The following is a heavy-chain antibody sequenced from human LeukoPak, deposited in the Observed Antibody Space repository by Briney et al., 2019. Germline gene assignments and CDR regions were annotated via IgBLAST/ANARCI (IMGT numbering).Heavy chain of an antibody. V-gene: IGHV1-18*01. CDR2: ISAYNGNT. J-gene: IGHJ4*02. CDR1: GHTFTSYG. CDR3: ARDPKYYDSSGYYYAHLDY. Sequence: ASVKVSCKASGHTFTSYGISWVRQAPGQGLEWMGWISAYNGNTNYAQKLQGRVTMTTDTSTSTAYMELRSLRSDDTAVYYCARDPKYYDSSGYYYAHLDYWGQGTLVTVSS. D-gene: IGHD3-22*01.